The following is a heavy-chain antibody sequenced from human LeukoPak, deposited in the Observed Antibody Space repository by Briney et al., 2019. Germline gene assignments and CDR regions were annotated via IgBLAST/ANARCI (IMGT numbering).Heavy chain of an antibody. CDR1: GGSISSYY. CDR3: ASGMVIAPFDY. Sequence: SETLSLTCTVSGGSISSYYWSWIRQPPGKGLEWIGYIYYSGSTNYNPSLTSRVTISVDTSKNQFSLKLSSVTAADTAVYYCASGMVIAPFDYWGQGTLVTVSS. CDR2: IYYSGST. J-gene: IGHJ4*02. D-gene: IGHD2-21*01. V-gene: IGHV4-59*01.